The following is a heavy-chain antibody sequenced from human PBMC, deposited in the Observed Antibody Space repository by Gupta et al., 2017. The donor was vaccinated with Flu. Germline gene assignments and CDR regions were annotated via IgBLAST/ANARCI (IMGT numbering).Heavy chain of an antibody. V-gene: IGHV3-15*01. J-gene: IGHJ4*02. CDR1: GFTFSNAW. CDR2: IKSKTDGGTT. CDR3: TTVSLYSXGYYGDPLIHFDY. Sequence: EVQLVESGGGLVKPGGSLRLSCAASGFTFSNAWMSWVRQAPGKGLEWVGRIKSKTDGGTTDYAAPVKGRFTISRDDSKNTLYLQMNSLKTEDTAVYYXTTVSLYSXGYYGDPLIHFDYWGQGTLVTVSS. D-gene: IGHD5-18*01.